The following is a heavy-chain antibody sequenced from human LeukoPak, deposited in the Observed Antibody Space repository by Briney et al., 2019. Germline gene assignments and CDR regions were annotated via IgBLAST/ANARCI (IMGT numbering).Heavy chain of an antibody. Sequence: SETLSLTCAVYGGSFSGYYWSWIRQPPGKGLEWIGEIYHSGSTNYNPSLKSRVTISVDTSKNQFSLKLSSVTAADTAVYYCARGLSYTILMVYPLYNWFDPWGEGTLVTVSS. CDR2: IYHSGST. CDR1: GGSFSGYY. CDR3: ARGLSYTILMVYPLYNWFDP. V-gene: IGHV4-34*01. D-gene: IGHD2-8*01. J-gene: IGHJ5*02.